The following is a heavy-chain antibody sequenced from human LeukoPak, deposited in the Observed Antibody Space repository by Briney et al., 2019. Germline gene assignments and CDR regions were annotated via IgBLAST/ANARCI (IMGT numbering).Heavy chain of an antibody. J-gene: IGHJ2*01. CDR1: GYTFTSYG. V-gene: IGHV1-18*01. CDR3: ARGVKRSSWYPDWYFDL. D-gene: IGHD6-13*01. Sequence: ASVKVSCKASGYTFTSYGISWVRQAPGQGLEWMGWISAYNGNTNYAQKLQGRVTMTTDTSTSTAYMKLRSLRSDDTAVYYCARGVKRSSWYPDWYFDLWGRGTLVTVSS. CDR2: ISAYNGNT.